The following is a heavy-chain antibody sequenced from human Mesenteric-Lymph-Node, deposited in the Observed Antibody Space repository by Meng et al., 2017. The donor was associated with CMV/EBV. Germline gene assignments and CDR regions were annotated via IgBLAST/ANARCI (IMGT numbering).Heavy chain of an antibody. CDR3: ARFGIVGSTNYFDY. CDR2: IYHTGAA. V-gene: IGHV4-31*02. Sequence: SGASISSRDHYWTWLRQHPGKGLEWLGHIYHTGAAYYSPSLESRLTISVDTSKNQFSLKLTSVTPADTAMYYCARFGIVGSTNYFDYWGQGNLVTVSS. CDR1: GASISSRDHY. D-gene: IGHD1-26*01. J-gene: IGHJ4*02.